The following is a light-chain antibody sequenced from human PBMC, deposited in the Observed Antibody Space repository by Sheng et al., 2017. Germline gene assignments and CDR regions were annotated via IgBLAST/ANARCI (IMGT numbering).Light chain of an antibody. J-gene: IGKJ4*01. CDR2: NAS. Sequence: EIVLTQSPGTLSLSPGERATLSCRASQSVGSYLAWYQQKPGQAPRLLIYNASKRATGIPARFSGSGSGTDFTLTISSLEPEDFAIYYCQQRADWPLTFGGGTKVEIK. CDR1: QSVGSY. CDR3: QQRADWPLT. V-gene: IGKV3-11*01.